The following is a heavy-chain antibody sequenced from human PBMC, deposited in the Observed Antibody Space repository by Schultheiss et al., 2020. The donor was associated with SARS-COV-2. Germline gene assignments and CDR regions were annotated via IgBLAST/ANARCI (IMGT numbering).Heavy chain of an antibody. J-gene: IGHJ6*03. CDR1: GGSISGYY. Sequence: SQTLSLTCTVSGGSISGYYWNWIRQPPGKGLEWIAYIYYSGSTNYNPSLKSRVTISVDTSNNQFSLKLSSVTAADTAVYYCARDLRGSSSYYYYYYMDVWGKGTTVTVSS. D-gene: IGHD6-6*01. CDR3: ARDLRGSSSYYYYYYMDV. V-gene: IGHV4-59*01. CDR2: IYYSGST.